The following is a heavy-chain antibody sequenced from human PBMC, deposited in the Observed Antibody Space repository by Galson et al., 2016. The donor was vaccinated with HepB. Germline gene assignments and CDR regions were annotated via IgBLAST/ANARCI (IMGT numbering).Heavy chain of an antibody. D-gene: IGHD6-6*01. CDR2: INSDGSTT. CDR1: GFSLSNYW. J-gene: IGHJ3*01. V-gene: IGHV3-74*01. Sequence: SLRLSCAASGFSLSNYWMYWVRQAPGKGPVWVSRINSDGSTTNYADSVKGRFTISRDNAKNALYLQANNLGVEDTAVYYCAFGQSSAFGTFDVWGQGTMVTVSS. CDR3: AFGQSSAFGTFDV.